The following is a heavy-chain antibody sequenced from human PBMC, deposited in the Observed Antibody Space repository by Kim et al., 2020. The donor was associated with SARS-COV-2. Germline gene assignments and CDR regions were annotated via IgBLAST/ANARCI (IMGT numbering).Heavy chain of an antibody. CDR3: ARIREGGSGGTGTLYYFDY. Sequence: SGPTLVNPTQTLTLTCTFSGFSLSTSGMCVSWIRQPPGKALEWLALIDWDDDKYYSTSLKTRLTISKDTSKNQVVLTMTNMDPVDTATYYCARIREGGSGGTGTLYYFDYWGQRTLVTVSS. V-gene: IGHV2-70*01. D-gene: IGHD6-19*01. CDR2: IDWDDDK. J-gene: IGHJ4*02. CDR1: GFSLSTSGMC.